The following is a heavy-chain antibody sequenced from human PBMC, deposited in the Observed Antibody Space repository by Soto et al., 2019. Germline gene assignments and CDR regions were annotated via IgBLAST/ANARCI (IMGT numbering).Heavy chain of an antibody. CDR2: FYYSGST. V-gene: IGHV4-59*01. J-gene: IGHJ6*03. Sequence: PSETLSLTCTVSGGSISSYYWSWIRQPPGKGLEWIGYFYYSGSTNYNPSLKSRVTISVDTSKNQFSLKLSSVTAADTAVYYCARVIGSGSYSSFSYYYYYMDVWGKGTTVTVSS. CDR3: ARVIGSGSYSSFSYYYYYMDV. CDR1: GGSISSYY. D-gene: IGHD3-10*01.